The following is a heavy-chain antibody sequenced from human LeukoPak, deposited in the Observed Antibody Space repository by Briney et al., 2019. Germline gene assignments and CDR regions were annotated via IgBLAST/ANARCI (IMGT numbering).Heavy chain of an antibody. V-gene: IGHV4-4*07. J-gene: IGHJ4*02. Sequence: SETLSLTCTVSGASIISYYWTWIRQPAGKGLEWIGRIYTSGNTNYNPSLKSRVTMSVDTSKNQFSLKLTSVTAADTAVYYCARDLEAAGYFDNWGQGTLVTVSS. D-gene: IGHD6-13*01. CDR1: GASIISYY. CDR3: ARDLEAAGYFDN. CDR2: IYTSGNT.